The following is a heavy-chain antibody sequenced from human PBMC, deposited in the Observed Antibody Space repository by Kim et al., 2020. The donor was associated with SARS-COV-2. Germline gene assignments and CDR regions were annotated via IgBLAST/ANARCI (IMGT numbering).Heavy chain of an antibody. D-gene: IGHD3-9*01. CDR3: AKKDNGLLTGASTIDV. Sequence: GGSLRLSCEASEFIANTYNLTWVRQAPGGGLEWVATLIGNGDNIYYADSVKGRFTMSRDSSTNTVSLRMYPLRVEDTAIYYCAKKDNGLLTGASTIDVWGQGTSVAVS. V-gene: IGHV3-23*01. J-gene: IGHJ6*02. CDR1: EFIANTYN. CDR2: LIGNGDNI.